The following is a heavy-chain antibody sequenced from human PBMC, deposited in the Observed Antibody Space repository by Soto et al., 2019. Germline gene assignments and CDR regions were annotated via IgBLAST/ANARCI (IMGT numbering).Heavy chain of an antibody. D-gene: IGHD1-26*01. CDR3: ARHRRRYPNGYFQH. Sequence: QVQLVQSGTEVKKPGASVKVSCRASGYIFALYYIHWVRQAPGQGLEWLGIINPGGGTPTYAQKSQGRATITMDPSTSTVYMELSSLSSEDTAVYYCARHRRRYPNGYFQHWGQGTLVTVSS. J-gene: IGHJ1*01. CDR1: GYIFALYY. CDR2: INPGGGTP. V-gene: IGHV1-46*01.